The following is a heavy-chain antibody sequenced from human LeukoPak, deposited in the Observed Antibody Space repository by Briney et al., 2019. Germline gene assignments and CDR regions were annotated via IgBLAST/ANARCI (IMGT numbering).Heavy chain of an antibody. CDR1: GGSISSSSYY. D-gene: IGHD3-10*01. CDR2: INHSGST. CDR3: ARQYGKYYYGSGNNYYFDY. V-gene: IGHV4-39*01. J-gene: IGHJ4*02. Sequence: SETLSLTCTVSGGSISSSSYYWGWIRQPPGKGLEWIGEINHSGSTNYNPSLKSRVTISVDTSKNQFSLKLSSVTAADTAVYYCARQYGKYYYGSGNNYYFDYWGQGTLVTVSS.